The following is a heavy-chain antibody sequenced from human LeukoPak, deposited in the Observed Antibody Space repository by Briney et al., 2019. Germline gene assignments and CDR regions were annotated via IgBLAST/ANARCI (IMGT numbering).Heavy chain of an antibody. J-gene: IGHJ4*02. CDR3: AKDFSYYDSSGSGPDY. Sequence: PGRSLRLSCAASGFPFSSYGMHWVRQAPGRGLEWVAIIWYDGSNEYYADSVKGRSTISRDNSKNTLYLQMNSLRVEDTAVYYCAKDFSYYDSSGSGPDYWGQGTLVTVSS. V-gene: IGHV3-33*06. D-gene: IGHD3-22*01. CDR2: IWYDGSNE. CDR1: GFPFSSYG.